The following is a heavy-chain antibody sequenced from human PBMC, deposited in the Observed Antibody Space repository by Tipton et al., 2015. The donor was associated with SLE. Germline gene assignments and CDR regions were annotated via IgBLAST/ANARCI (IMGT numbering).Heavy chain of an antibody. CDR2: IYYSGST. J-gene: IGHJ1*01. CDR1: GGSISSYY. D-gene: IGHD3-3*01. Sequence: TLSLTCTVSGGSISSYYWSWIRQPPGKGLEWIGYIYYSGSTNYNPSLKSRVTISVDTSKNQFSLKLSSVTAADTAVYYCARGGPWTISRSTILYFQHWGQGTLVTVSS. V-gene: IGHV4-59*12. CDR3: ARGGPWTISRSTILYFQH.